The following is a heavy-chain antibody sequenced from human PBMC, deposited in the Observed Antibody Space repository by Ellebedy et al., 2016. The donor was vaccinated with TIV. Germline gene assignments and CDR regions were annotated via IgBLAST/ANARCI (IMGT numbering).Heavy chain of an antibody. J-gene: IGHJ5*02. CDR3: ARMRGVAGPRWFDP. D-gene: IGHD6-19*01. V-gene: IGHV4-61*05. Sequence: MPSETLSLTCTVSGGSISTRDYYWGWIRQPPGKGLVWIGYVNQRRTTKYNSSLRSRVTISIDTSKNQFSLTVTSVTAADTAVYFCARMRGVAGPRWFDPWGPGTQVIVSS. CDR2: VNQRRTT. CDR1: GGSISTRDYY.